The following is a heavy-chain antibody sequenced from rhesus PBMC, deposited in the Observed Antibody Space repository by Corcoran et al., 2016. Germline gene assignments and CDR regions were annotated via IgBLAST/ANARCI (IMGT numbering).Heavy chain of an antibody. CDR3: ARDPGTVGDY. Sequence: QVQLQESGPGVVKPSETLSLTCAVSGYSISSGYDWSWIRQPPGTGLEWIGYIYGSSGSTNYNPSLKNRVTISQDTSKNQFSLKLSSVTAADMAVYYCARDPGTVGDYWGQGVLVTVSS. CDR1: GYSISSGYD. CDR2: IYGSSGST. J-gene: IGHJ4*01. D-gene: IGHD5-24*01. V-gene: IGHV4-76*01.